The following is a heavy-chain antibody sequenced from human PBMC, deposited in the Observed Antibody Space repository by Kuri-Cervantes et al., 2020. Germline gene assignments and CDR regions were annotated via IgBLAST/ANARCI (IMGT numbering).Heavy chain of an antibody. CDR1: GFTFSNSW. Sequence: GESLKISCAASGFTFSNSWMNWVRQAPGKGLEWVAHIKEDGSDKYYVDSVKGRFTISRDNAKNSLYLQMNSLRAEDTAVYYCARGEVVTATAYWGQGTLVTVSS. CDR3: ARGEVVTATAY. CDR2: IKEDGSDK. J-gene: IGHJ4*02. D-gene: IGHD2-21*02. V-gene: IGHV3-7*01.